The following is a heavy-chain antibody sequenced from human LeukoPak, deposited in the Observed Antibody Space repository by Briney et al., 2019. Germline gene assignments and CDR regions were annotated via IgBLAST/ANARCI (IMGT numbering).Heavy chain of an antibody. V-gene: IGHV3-9*01. J-gene: IGHJ4*02. CDR1: GFTFSSYA. CDR3: AKERDRGAFDY. D-gene: IGHD3-10*01. CDR2: ISWNSGGV. Sequence: GGSLRLSCAASGFTFSSYAMHWVRQAPGKGLEWVSGISWNSGGVGYADSVKGRFTISRDNAKNSLYLQMNSLRAEDTALYYCAKERDRGAFDYWGQGTLVTVSS.